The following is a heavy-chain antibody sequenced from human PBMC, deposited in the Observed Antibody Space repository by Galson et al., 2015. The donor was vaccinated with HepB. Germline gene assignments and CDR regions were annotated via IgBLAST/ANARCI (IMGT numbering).Heavy chain of an antibody. J-gene: IGHJ4*02. D-gene: IGHD3-16*02. V-gene: IGHV6-1*01. CDR2: TYYRSKWYN. CDR3: ARDRITFGGVIVIDYYFDY. Sequence: CAISGDSVSSNSAAWNWIRQSPSRGLEWLGRTYYRSKWYNDYAVSVKSRITINPDTSKNQFSLQLNSVTPEDTAVYYCARDRITFGGVIVIDYYFDYWGQGTLVTVSS. CDR1: GDSVSSNSAA.